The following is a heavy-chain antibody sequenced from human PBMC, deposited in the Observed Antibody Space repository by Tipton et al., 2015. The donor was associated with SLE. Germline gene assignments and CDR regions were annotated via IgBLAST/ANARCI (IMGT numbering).Heavy chain of an antibody. V-gene: IGHV4-34*01. CDR1: GGSFSSYY. Sequence: AGLVKPSETLSLTCAVYGGSFSSYYWSWIRQPPGKGLEWIGEINHSGSTNYNPSLKSRVTISVDTSKNQFSLKLSSVTAADTAVYYCARYIVVVRYFDYWGQGTLVTVSS. CDR2: INHSGST. D-gene: IGHD2-21*01. J-gene: IGHJ4*02. CDR3: ARYIVVVRYFDY.